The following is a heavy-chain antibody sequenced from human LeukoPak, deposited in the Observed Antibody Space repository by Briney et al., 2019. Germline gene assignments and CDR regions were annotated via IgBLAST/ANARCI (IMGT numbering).Heavy chain of an antibody. CDR2: IIPIFGTA. Sequence: SVKVSCKASGGTFSSYAIIWVRQAPGQGLEWMGGIIPIFGTANYAQKVQGRVTITTDESTSTAYMELSSLRSEDTAVYYCARDTPAAPWYFDLWGRGTLVTVSS. J-gene: IGHJ2*01. CDR3: ARDTPAAPWYFDL. CDR1: GGTFSSYA. D-gene: IGHD2-2*01. V-gene: IGHV1-69*05.